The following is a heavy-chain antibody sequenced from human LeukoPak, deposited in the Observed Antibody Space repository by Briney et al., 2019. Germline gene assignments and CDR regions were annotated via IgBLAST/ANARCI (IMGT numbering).Heavy chain of an antibody. CDR2: INPNSGDT. J-gene: IGHJ2*01. V-gene: IGHV1-2*02. D-gene: IGHD2-8*02. CDR3: ARLTGEDFDL. CDR1: GYTLTGYS. Sequence: ASVKVSCKASGYTLTGYSMHWVLQAPGQGLEWMGSINPNSGDTSYAQKFQGRVTMNRDTSINTAYMELRSLRSDDTAVYYCARLTGEDFDLWGRGTLVTVSS.